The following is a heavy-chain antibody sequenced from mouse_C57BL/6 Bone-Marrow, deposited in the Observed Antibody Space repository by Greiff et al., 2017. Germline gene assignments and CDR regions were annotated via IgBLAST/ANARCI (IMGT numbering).Heavy chain of an antibody. CDR1: GYTFTSYG. Sequence: VQLQQSGAELARPGASVKLSCKASGYTFTSYGISWVKQRTGQGLEWIGEIYPRSGNTYYNEKFKGKGTLTADKSSSTAYMELRSLTSEDSAVYFCARGYYGSSLYAMDYWGQGTSVTVSS. CDR3: ARGYYGSSLYAMDY. CDR2: IYPRSGNT. D-gene: IGHD1-1*01. J-gene: IGHJ4*01. V-gene: IGHV1-81*01.